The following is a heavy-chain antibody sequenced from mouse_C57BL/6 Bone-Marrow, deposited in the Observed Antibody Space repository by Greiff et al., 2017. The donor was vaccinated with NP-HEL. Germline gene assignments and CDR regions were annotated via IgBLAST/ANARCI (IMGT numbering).Heavy chain of an antibody. CDR3: TRHYGYWYFDV. V-gene: IGHV1-15*01. Sequence: VQLKESGAELVRPGASVTLSCKASGYTFTDYEMHWVKQTPVHGLEWIGAIDPETGGTAYNQKFKGKAILTADKSSSTAYMELRSLTSEDSAVYYCTRHYGYWYFDVWGTGTTVTVSS. CDR1: GYTFTDYE. J-gene: IGHJ1*03. D-gene: IGHD1-1*01. CDR2: IDPETGGT.